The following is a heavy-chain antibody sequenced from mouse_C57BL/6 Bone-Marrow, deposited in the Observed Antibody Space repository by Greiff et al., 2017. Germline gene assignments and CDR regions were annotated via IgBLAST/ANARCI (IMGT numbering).Heavy chain of an antibody. Sequence: VQLQQPGAELVMPGASVKLSCKASGYTFTSYWMHWVKQRPGQGLEWIGEIDPSDSYTNYNQKFKGKSTLTVDKSSSTAYMQLSSLTSEDSAVYYGARDGTTVVAPFDYWGQGTTLTGSS. CDR3: ARDGTTVVAPFDY. D-gene: IGHD1-1*01. V-gene: IGHV1-69*01. CDR1: GYTFTSYW. CDR2: IDPSDSYT. J-gene: IGHJ2*01.